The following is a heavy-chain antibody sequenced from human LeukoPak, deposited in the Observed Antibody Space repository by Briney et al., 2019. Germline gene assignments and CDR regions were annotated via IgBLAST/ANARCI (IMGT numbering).Heavy chain of an antibody. Sequence: SETLSLTCVVSGGSVSGYYWGWTRQPPGRGLGWIGYVYYSGSTNYNPSFKSRITISVDTSRNQFSLQLSSVTAADTAVYYCARIHRYCSGGACYVLDNWGQGTLVAVSS. CDR2: VYYSGST. D-gene: IGHD2-15*01. CDR3: ARIHRYCSGGACYVLDN. V-gene: IGHV4-59*02. CDR1: GGSVSGYY. J-gene: IGHJ4*02.